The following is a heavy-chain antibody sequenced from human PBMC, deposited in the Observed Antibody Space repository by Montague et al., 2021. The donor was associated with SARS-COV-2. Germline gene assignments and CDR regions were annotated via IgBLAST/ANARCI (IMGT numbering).Heavy chain of an antibody. Sequence: SLRLTCEASVFIVSSYEMNWVRQAPGQGLEWISYISSSCGGRTKXYTXTGKGRFTISRDNAKNSLYLQMNRLRVEDTAIYYCARDRDWDDWCGMDVWGQGTTVTVSS. J-gene: IGHJ6*02. CDR3: ARDRDWDDWCGMDV. V-gene: IGHV3-48*03. CDR2: ISSSCGGRTK. CDR1: VFIVSSYE. D-gene: IGHD2-21*01.